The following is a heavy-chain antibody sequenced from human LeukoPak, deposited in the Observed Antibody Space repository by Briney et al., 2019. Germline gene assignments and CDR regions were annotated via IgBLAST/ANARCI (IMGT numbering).Heavy chain of an antibody. V-gene: IGHV5-51*01. CDR2: IYPGDSDT. J-gene: IGHJ4*02. D-gene: IGHD6-19*01. CDR1: GYSFTSYW. CDR3: ATRYNSGWYHFGY. Sequence: GESLKISCKGSGYSFTSYWIGWVRQMPGKGLEWMGIIYPGDSDTIYSPSLQGQVTISADKSISTAYMQWSSLKASDTAMYYCATRYNSGWYHFGYWGQGTLVTVSS.